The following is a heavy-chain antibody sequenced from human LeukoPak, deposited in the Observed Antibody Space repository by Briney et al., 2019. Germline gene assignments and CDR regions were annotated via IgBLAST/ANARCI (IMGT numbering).Heavy chain of an antibody. V-gene: IGHV3-23*01. CDR2: ISGSGGST. D-gene: IGHD2-8*01. Sequence: GGSLRLSCAASGFTFSSYAMSWVRQAPGKGLDLVSAISGSGGSTYYADSVKGRFTISRDNSKNTLYLQMNSLRAEDTAVYYCDRDLRNGVCQTPGCAFDIWGQGTMVTVSS. CDR3: DRDLRNGVCQTPGCAFDI. CDR1: GFTFSSYA. J-gene: IGHJ3*02.